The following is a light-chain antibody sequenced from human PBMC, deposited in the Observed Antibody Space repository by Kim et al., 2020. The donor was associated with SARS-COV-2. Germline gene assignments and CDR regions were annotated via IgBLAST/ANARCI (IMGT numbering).Light chain of an antibody. V-gene: IGKV4-1*01. J-gene: IGKJ3*01. CDR3: QQYYNTPFT. Sequence: DIVMTQSPDSLAVSLGERATINCKSSQSVLYNSNSKNYLAWYQHKPGQPPRLLIYWASSRQSGVPDRFSGSGSGTDFTLTISSLQAEDVAVYYCQQYYNTPFTFGPGTKVDIK. CDR2: WAS. CDR1: QSVLYNSNSKNY.